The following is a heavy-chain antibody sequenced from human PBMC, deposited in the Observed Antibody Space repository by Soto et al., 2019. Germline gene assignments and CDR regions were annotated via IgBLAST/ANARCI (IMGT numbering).Heavy chain of an antibody. J-gene: IGHJ6*02. D-gene: IGHD6-6*01. CDR2: IIPIFGTA. Sequence: GASVKVSCKASGGTFSSYAISWVLQAPGQGLEWMGGIIPIFGTANYAQKFQGRVTITADESTSTAYMELSSLRSEDTAVYYCASAIEYSSFDHYYYGMDVWGQGTTVTVSS. CDR1: GGTFSSYA. V-gene: IGHV1-69*13. CDR3: ASAIEYSSFDHYYYGMDV.